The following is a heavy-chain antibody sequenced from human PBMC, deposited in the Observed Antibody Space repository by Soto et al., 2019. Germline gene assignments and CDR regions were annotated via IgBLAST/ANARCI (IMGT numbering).Heavy chain of an antibody. CDR2: IYTSGST. V-gene: IGHV4-4*07. J-gene: IGHJ4*02. CDR1: GGSISSYY. Sequence: QVQLQESGPGLVKPSETLSLTCTVSGGSISSYYWSWIRQPAGKGLEWIGRIYTSGSTNYNPSLKSRVTMSGDTSKNQFSLKLSSVTAADTAVYYCARVSRVTIFGVDQYYFDYWGQGTLVTVSS. CDR3: ARVSRVTIFGVDQYYFDY. D-gene: IGHD3-3*01.